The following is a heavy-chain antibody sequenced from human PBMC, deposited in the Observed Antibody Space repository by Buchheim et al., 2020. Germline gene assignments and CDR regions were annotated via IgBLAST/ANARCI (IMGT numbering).Heavy chain of an antibody. V-gene: IGHV4-59*01. CDR2: IYYSGST. D-gene: IGHD3-3*01. J-gene: IGHJ6*02. CDR3: ARNAYYDFWSGYWHGMDV. Sequence: QVQLQESGPGLVKPSETLSLTCTVSGGSISSYYWSWIRQPPGKGLEWIGYIYYSGSTNYNPSLKSRVTISVDTSKNQFSLKLSSVTAADTAAYYCARNAYYDFWSGYWHGMDVWGQGTT. CDR1: GGSISSYY.